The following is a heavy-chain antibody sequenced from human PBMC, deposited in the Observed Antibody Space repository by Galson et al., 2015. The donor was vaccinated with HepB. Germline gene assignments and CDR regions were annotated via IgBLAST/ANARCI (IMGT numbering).Heavy chain of an antibody. CDR2: IYSGGST. CDR1: GFTVSSNY. CDR3: ARVGIWWLRFPDY. V-gene: IGHV3-66*01. Sequence: SLRLSCAASGFTVSSNYMSWVRQAPGKGLEWVSVIYSGGSTYYADSVKGRFTISRDNSKNTLYLQMNSLRAEDTAVYYCARVGIWWLRFPDYWGQGTLVTVSS. J-gene: IGHJ4*02. D-gene: IGHD5-12*01.